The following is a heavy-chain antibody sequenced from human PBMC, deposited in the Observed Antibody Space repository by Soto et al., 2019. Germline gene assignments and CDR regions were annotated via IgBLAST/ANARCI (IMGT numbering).Heavy chain of an antibody. J-gene: IGHJ5*02. CDR2: ITDGLTK. CDR3: ARDTSHGVTIGGLDT. D-gene: IGHD3-16*01. V-gene: IGHV3-48*02. Sequence: GGSLRLSCAASGFSFSNYNMNWVRQAPGKGLEWVAHITDGLTKHYADFGQGLFITSRDNGKNSLYLELTDLRDNDTAVYYCARDTSHGVTIGGLDTWGQGTLVTVSS. CDR1: GFSFSNYN.